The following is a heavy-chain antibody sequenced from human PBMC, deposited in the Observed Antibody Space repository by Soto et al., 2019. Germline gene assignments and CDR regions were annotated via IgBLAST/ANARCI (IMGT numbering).Heavy chain of an antibody. Sequence: GGSLRLSCAASGFTFSNAWMSWVRQAPGKGLEWVGRIKSKTDGGTTDYAAPVKGRFTISRDDSKNTMSLQMNSLKTEQTARYYCTTDTGIANPLTHSYYYYYMDVWGKGTTVTVSS. J-gene: IGHJ6*03. D-gene: IGHD3-3*01. CDR1: GFTFSNAW. CDR3: TTDTGIANPLTHSYYYYYMDV. V-gene: IGHV3-15*01. CDR2: IKSKTDGGTT.